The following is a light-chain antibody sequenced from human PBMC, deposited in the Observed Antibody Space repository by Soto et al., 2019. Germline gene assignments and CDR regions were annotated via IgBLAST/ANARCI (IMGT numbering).Light chain of an antibody. J-gene: IGLJ3*02. CDR1: SGHSSYA. V-gene: IGLV4-69*01. Sequence: QLVLTQSPSASASLGASVKLTCTLSSGHSSYAIAWHQQQPEKGPRYLMKLNSDGSHSKGDGIPDRFSGSSSGAERYLTISSLQSEDEADYYCPTWGTGIWVFGGGTKLNVL. CDR2: LNSDGSH. CDR3: PTWGTGIWV.